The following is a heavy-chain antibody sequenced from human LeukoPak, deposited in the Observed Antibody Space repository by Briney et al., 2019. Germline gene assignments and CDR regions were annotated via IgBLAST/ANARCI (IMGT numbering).Heavy chain of an antibody. CDR3: ATTTIRLGY. Sequence: SETLSLTCTVSGGSISSYYWSWIRQPPGKGLEWIGYIYYSGSTNYNPSLKSRVTISVDTSKNQFSLKLSSVTAADTAVYYCATTTIRLGYWGQGTLVTVSS. J-gene: IGHJ4*02. CDR2: IYYSGST. D-gene: IGHD1-26*01. CDR1: GGSISSYY. V-gene: IGHV4-59*12.